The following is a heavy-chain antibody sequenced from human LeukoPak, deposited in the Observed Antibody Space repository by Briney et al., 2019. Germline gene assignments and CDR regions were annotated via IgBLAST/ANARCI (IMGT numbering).Heavy chain of an antibody. CDR1: GYTFTGYY. Sequence: ASVKVSCKASGYTFTGYYMHWVRQAPGQGLEWMGWINPNSGGTNYAQKFQGRVTMTRGTSISTAYMELSRLRSDDTAVYYCARTVAGREGFDYWGQGTLVTVSS. D-gene: IGHD6-19*01. CDR3: ARTVAGREGFDY. J-gene: IGHJ4*02. V-gene: IGHV1-2*02. CDR2: INPNSGGT.